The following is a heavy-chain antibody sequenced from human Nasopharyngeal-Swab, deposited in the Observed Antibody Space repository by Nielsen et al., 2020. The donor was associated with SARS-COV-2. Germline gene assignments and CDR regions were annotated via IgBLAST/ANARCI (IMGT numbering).Heavy chain of an antibody. CDR2: ISSSGSTI. Sequence: GGSLRLSCVASGFTFSDYYMSWIRQAPGKGLEWVSYISSSGSTIYYADSVKGRFTISRDNAKNSLYLQMNSLRAEDTAVYYCARGIAYCSGGSCYPAFGAFDIWGQGTMVTVSS. V-gene: IGHV3-11*01. D-gene: IGHD2-15*01. CDR1: GFTFSDYY. J-gene: IGHJ3*02. CDR3: ARGIAYCSGGSCYPAFGAFDI.